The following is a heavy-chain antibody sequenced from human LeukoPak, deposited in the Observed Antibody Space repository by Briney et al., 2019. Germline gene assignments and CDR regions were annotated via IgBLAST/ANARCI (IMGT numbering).Heavy chain of an antibody. D-gene: IGHD4-11*01. Sequence: SETLSLTCTVSGASISSYYWSWIRQPPGKGLEWIGYIYYSGSTNYNPSLKSRVTISVDTSKNQFSLKLSSVTAADTAVYYCARGDSNLFIYWGQGTLVTVSS. CDR1: GASISSYY. CDR3: ARGDSNLFIY. CDR2: IYYSGST. J-gene: IGHJ4*02. V-gene: IGHV4-59*01.